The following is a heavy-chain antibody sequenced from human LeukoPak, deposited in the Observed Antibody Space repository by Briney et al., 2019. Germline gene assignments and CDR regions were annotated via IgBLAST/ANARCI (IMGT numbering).Heavy chain of an antibody. V-gene: IGHV4-59*01. J-gene: IGHJ5*02. CDR3: ARDGGQWELGPRNRFDP. D-gene: IGHD1-26*01. Sequence: PSETLSLACTVSGGSISSYYWSWIRQPPGKGLEWIGYIYYSGSTNYNPSLKSRVTIPVDTSKNQFSLKLSSVTAADTAVYYCARDGGQWELGPRNRFDPWGQGTLVTVSS. CDR1: GGSISSYY. CDR2: IYYSGST.